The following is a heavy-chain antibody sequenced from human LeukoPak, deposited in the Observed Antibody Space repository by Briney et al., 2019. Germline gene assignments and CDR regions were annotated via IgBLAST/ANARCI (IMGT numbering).Heavy chain of an antibody. V-gene: IGHV4-4*07. CDR3: ASNLGLAMVIY. J-gene: IGHJ4*02. Sequence: PSETLSLTCTVSGGSISSYDWSWIRQPAGKGLVWIGRIYTRGSTNYNPSLKSRVSISVDTSKNQFSLKLSSVTAADTAVYYCASNLGLAMVIYWGQGTLVTVSS. CDR1: GGSISSYD. D-gene: IGHD5-18*01. CDR2: IYTRGST.